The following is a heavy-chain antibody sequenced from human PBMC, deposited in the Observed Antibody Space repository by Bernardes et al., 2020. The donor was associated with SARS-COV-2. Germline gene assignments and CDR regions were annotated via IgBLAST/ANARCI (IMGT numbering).Heavy chain of an antibody. V-gene: IGHV3-33*08. Sequence: SLRLSCAASGFTFSSYTMHWVRQAPGKGLEWVAVIWHDGSREYYVDSVKGRFAISRDNSNNTLYLQMNNLRVEDTALYRCATEDGEWLESWGQGTLVTVSS. D-gene: IGHD4-17*01. CDR2: IWHDGSRE. CDR3: ATEDGEWLES. CDR1: GFTFSSYT. J-gene: IGHJ5*01.